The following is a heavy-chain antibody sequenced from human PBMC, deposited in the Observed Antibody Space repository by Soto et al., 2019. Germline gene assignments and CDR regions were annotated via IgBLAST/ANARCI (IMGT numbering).Heavy chain of an antibody. CDR3: AIRAGLGDYRPPPDDAFDY. CDR1: GGTFSSYA. J-gene: IGHJ4*02. CDR2: IIPIFGTA. Sequence: QVQLVQSGAEVKKPGSSVKVSCKASGGTFSSYAISWVRQAPGQGLEWMGGIIPIFGTANYAQKFQGRVTITADDATSTAYMDQSSLSSEDTAVSYWAIRAGLGDYRPPPDDAFDYWGQGTLVTVSS. V-gene: IGHV1-69*01. D-gene: IGHD4-17*01.